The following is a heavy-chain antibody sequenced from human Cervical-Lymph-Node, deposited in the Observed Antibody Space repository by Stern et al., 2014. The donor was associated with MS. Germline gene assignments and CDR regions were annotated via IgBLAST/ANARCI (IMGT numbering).Heavy chain of an antibody. Sequence: EVQLEESGGGLVQPGGSLRLSCAASGFPLSSYWMHWVRQAPGKGLVWISRINSDGSSRGYADSVKGRFTISRDNAKDTLYLQMNTLRVEDTAVYYCARDAGDYSFYGMDVWGQGTTVTVSS. CDR1: GFPLSSYW. J-gene: IGHJ6*02. V-gene: IGHV3-74*01. CDR3: ARDAGDYSFYGMDV. CDR2: INSDGSSR.